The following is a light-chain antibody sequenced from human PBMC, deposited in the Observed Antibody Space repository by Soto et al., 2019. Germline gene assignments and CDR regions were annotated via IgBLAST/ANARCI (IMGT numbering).Light chain of an antibody. CDR3: QQYNNWPPKQYT. CDR1: QSVSSN. J-gene: IGKJ2*01. V-gene: IGKV3-15*01. CDR2: GAS. Sequence: EIVMTQSPATLSVSPGERATLSCRASQSVSSNLAWYQHKPGQAPRRLIYGASTRATGIPARFSASVSRTQFSLTISSLQSEDFAVYYCQQYNNWPPKQYTFGQGTKLEIK.